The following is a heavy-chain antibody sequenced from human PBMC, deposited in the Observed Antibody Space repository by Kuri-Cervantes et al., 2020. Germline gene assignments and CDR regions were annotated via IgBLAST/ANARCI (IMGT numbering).Heavy chain of an antibody. D-gene: IGHD6-19*01. CDR1: GGSXSGYY. CDR3: ARLGWYTXYYYMDV. J-gene: IGHJ6*03. V-gene: IGHV4-34*01. Sequence: SETLSXXCGVYGGSXSGYYWSWIRQSPGKGLEWIGGINPGGSPSYNPSPKSRXTISVDTSKNQFSLKLSSVAAADTAVXXCARLGWYTXYYYMDVWGKGTTVTVSS. CDR2: INPGGSP.